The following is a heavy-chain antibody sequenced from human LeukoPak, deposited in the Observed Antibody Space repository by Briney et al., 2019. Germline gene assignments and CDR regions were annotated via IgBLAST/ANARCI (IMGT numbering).Heavy chain of an antibody. J-gene: IGHJ4*02. CDR3: AKDLYDSSAYFLGNDY. D-gene: IGHD3-22*01. CDR2: VTYTGIT. V-gene: IGHV4-30-4*01. Sequence: PSETLSLTCTVSGASIASGEYYCSWIRQPPGKGLEWIGYVTYTGITNYNPSLSSRVSTSVDTSKNQFSLNLRSVTAADTAVYYCAKDLYDSSAYFLGNDYWAREPWSPSPQ. CDR1: GASIASGEYY.